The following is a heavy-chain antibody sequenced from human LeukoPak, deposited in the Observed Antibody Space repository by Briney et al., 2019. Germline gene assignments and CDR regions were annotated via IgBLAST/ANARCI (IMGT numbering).Heavy chain of an antibody. Sequence: SEALSLTCTVSGGSISSYYWSWIRQPPGKGLEWIGYIYYSGSTNYNPSLKSRVTISVDTSKNQFSLKLSTVTAADTAVYYCARVAPGGALLFDYWGQGTLVTVSS. CDR2: IYYSGST. V-gene: IGHV4-59*08. D-gene: IGHD3-16*01. J-gene: IGHJ4*02. CDR1: GGSISSYY. CDR3: ARVAPGGALLFDY.